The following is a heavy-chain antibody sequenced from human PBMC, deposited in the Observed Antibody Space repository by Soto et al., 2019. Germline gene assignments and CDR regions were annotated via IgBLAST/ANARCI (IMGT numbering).Heavy chain of an antibody. Sequence: PGGSLRLSCAASGFTVSSNYMSWVRQAPGKGLEWVSVIYSGGSTYYADSVKGRFTISRDNSKNTLYLQMNSLRAEDTAVYYCARDTPFSGYDFSVWGQGTTVTVSS. CDR2: IYSGGST. J-gene: IGHJ6*02. D-gene: IGHD5-12*01. CDR3: ARDTPFSGYDFSV. V-gene: IGHV3-53*01. CDR1: GFTVSSNY.